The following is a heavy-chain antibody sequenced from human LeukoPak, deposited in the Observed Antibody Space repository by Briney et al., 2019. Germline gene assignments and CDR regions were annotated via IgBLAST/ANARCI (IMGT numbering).Heavy chain of an antibody. CDR3: ARNYGSGSYYSPFDY. D-gene: IGHD3-10*01. CDR1: GFTFSSYS. J-gene: IGHJ4*02. Sequence: GGSLRLSCAASGFTFSSYSMNWVRQAPGKGLEWVSYISSSSSIIYDADSVKGRFTISRDNAKNSLYLQMNSLRAEDTAVYYCARNYGSGSYYSPFDYWGQGTLVTVSS. CDR2: ISSSSSII. V-gene: IGHV3-48*04.